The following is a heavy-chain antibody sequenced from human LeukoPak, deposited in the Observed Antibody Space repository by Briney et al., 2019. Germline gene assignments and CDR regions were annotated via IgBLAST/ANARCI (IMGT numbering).Heavy chain of an antibody. CDR2: ITASGDNT. J-gene: IGHJ4*02. Sequence: AGGPLRLSCAASGFTFSNCAMNWVRQAPGRGLEWVSTITASGDNTAYADSVKGRFTISRDNSKNTLSVQMNSLRAEDTAIYYCAKACCGGDCYSFDYWGQGTLVTVSS. CDR3: AKACCGGDCYSFDY. CDR1: GFTFSNCA. V-gene: IGHV3-23*01. D-gene: IGHD2-21*02.